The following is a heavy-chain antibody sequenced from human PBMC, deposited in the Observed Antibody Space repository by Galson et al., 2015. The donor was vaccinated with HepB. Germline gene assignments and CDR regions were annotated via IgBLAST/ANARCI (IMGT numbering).Heavy chain of an antibody. V-gene: IGHV1-69*13. Sequence: SVKVSCKASGGTFSSYAISWVRQAPGQGLEWMGGIIPIFGTANYAQKFQGRVTITADESTSTAYMELSSLRSEDTAVYYCAVTWIPDGSPADDYYYGMDVWGQGTTVTVSS. CDR2: IIPIFGTA. CDR1: GGTFSSYA. CDR3: AVTWIPDGSPADDYYYGMDV. J-gene: IGHJ6*02. D-gene: IGHD5-18*01.